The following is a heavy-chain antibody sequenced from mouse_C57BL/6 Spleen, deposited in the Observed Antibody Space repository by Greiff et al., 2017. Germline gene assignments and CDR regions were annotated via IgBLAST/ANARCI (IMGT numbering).Heavy chain of an antibody. D-gene: IGHD3-1*01. Sequence: EVKLMESGGDLVKPGGSLKLSCAASGFTFSSYGMSWVRQTPDKRLEWVATISSGGSYTYYPDSVKGRFTISRDNAKNTLYLQMSSLKSEDTAMYYCARKHSSWFAYWGQGTLVTVSA. CDR2: ISSGGSYT. CDR1: GFTFSSYG. V-gene: IGHV5-6*01. J-gene: IGHJ3*01. CDR3: ARKHSSWFAY.